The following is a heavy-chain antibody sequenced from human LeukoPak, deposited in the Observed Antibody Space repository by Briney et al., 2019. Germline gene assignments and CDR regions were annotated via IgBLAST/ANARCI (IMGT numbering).Heavy chain of an antibody. CDR1: GFTFSSYA. D-gene: IGHD2-2*01. CDR3: ARDHSRQLPRAYRY. J-gene: IGHJ4*02. V-gene: IGHV3-30-3*01. Sequence: QPGRSLRLSCAASGFTFSSYAMHWVRQAPGKGLEWVAVISYDGSNKYYADSVKGRFTISRDNSKNTLYLQMNSLRAEDTAVYYCARDHSRQLPRAYRYWGQGTLVTVSS. CDR2: ISYDGSNK.